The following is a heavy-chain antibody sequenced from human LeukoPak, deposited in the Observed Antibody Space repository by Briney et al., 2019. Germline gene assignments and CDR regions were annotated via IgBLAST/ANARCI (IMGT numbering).Heavy chain of an antibody. V-gene: IGHV4-4*02. CDR3: ATHMAVAGWGAFDI. D-gene: IGHD6-19*01. J-gene: IGHJ3*02. Sequence: PSETLSLTCAVSGGSVSSNNWWSWVRQPPRKGLEWIGELYPTGSTNFNPSLKSRVTVSMDKSKNQFFLKLTSVTAADTAVYYCATHMAVAGWGAFDIWGQGTMVTVSS. CDR1: GGSVSSNNW. CDR2: LYPTGST.